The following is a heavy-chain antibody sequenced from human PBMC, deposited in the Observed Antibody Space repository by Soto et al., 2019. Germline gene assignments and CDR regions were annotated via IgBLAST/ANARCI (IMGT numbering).Heavy chain of an antibody. CDR2: INPNSGNT. V-gene: IGHV1-8*01. D-gene: IGHD4-17*01. CDR1: GYIFTNYD. J-gene: IGHJ5*02. CDR3: ARGIKYGDSSRWFDP. Sequence: QVQLVQSGAEVKKPGASVKVSCKASGYIFTNYDINWVRQATGQGLEYLGWINPNSGNTGYVQKFKSRATMPRNTSINTDYMERNSLRSEDTAVYYCARGIKYGDSSRWFDPWGQGTLVTVSS.